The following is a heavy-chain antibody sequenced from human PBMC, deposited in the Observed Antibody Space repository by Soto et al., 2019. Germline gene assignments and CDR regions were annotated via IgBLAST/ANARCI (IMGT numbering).Heavy chain of an antibody. CDR2: IKQDGSEK. CDR3: ARVGITTFGVVTAPFDY. D-gene: IGHD3-3*01. J-gene: IGHJ4*02. V-gene: IGHV3-7*03. CDR1: GFTFSSYW. Sequence: PGGSLRLSCAASGFTFSSYWMSWVRQAPGKGLEWVANIKQDGSEKYYVDSVKGRFTISRDNAKNSLYLQMNSLRAEDTAVYYCARVGITTFGVVTAPFDYWGQGTLVTVSS.